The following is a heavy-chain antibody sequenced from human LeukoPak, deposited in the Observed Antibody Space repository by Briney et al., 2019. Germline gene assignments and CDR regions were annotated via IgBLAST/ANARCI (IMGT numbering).Heavy chain of an antibody. CDR2: ISYDGSNK. CDR3: AREQAFFDY. J-gene: IGHJ4*02. V-gene: IGHV3-30*03. CDR1: GVTLSPYG. Sequence: PGMSLRLSCAASGVTLSPYGMHWVRQAPGKGLEWVAVISYDGSNKYYADSVKGRFTISKDNPKNILYLQMNSLRAEDTAVYYCAREQAFFDYWGQGTLVTVSS.